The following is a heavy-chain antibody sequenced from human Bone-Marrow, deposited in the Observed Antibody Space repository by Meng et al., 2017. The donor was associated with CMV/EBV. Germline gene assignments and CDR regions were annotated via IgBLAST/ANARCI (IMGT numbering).Heavy chain of an antibody. D-gene: IGHD2-15*01. J-gene: IGHJ4*02. V-gene: IGHV4-34*01. Sequence: GSLRLSCTVYGESFNGYYWNWIRQPPGKGLEWIGEINHSGTTNYNPSLKSRVTISVDTSKKQFSLKLTSVTAADTAVYYCATLSGYCSGGSCYPDVWAQGTLVTVSS. CDR2: INHSGTT. CDR1: GESFNGYY. CDR3: ATLSGYCSGGSCYPDV.